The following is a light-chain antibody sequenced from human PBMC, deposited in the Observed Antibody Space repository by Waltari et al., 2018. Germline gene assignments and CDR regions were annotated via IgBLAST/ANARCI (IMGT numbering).Light chain of an antibody. CDR3: NSHTTVSSLV. J-gene: IGLJ1*01. CDR2: DVT. Sequence: QSALTQPASVSGSPGQSLTIPCTGTRSDIGAYNYVSWYQQHPGKAPKLLIYDVTYRPSGVSSRFSGSKSGNTASLTISGLQAEDEADYYCNSHTTVSSLVFGTGTKVTVL. CDR1: RSDIGAYNY. V-gene: IGLV2-14*03.